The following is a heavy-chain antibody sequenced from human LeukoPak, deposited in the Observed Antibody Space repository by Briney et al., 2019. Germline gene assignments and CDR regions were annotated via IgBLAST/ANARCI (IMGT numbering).Heavy chain of an antibody. Sequence: SETLSLTCAVYGGSFSGYYWSWIRQPPGKGLEWIGETNHSGSTNYNPSLKSRVTISVDTSKNQFSLKLSSVTAADTAVYYCASTRRAPTYYYGSGSYRSPYNWFDPWGQGTLVTVSS. CDR1: GGSFSGYY. J-gene: IGHJ5*02. CDR2: TNHSGST. CDR3: ASTRRAPTYYYGSGSYRSPYNWFDP. D-gene: IGHD3-10*01. V-gene: IGHV4-34*01.